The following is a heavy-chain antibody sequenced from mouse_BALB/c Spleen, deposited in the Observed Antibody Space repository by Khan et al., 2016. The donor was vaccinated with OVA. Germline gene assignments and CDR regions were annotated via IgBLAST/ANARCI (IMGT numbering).Heavy chain of an antibody. CDR3: ARAKYLARY. V-gene: IGHV2-9*02. Sequence: QVQLKQSGPGLVAPSQSLSITCTVYGYSLTRYGVHWVRQPPGKGLEWLGLIWAGGSTNYNWALMSRLSISIDNSKSLAFLIMNSLQTDDTAWYYCARAKYLARYWGQGTTLTVSS. CDR1: GYSLTRYG. D-gene: IGHD3-3*01. CDR2: IWAGGST. J-gene: IGHJ2*01.